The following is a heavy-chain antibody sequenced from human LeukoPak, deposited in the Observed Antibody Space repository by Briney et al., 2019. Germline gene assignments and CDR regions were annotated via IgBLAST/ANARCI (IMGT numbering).Heavy chain of an antibody. D-gene: IGHD3-3*01. Sequence: GGSLRLSCAASGFTFSSYTMSWVRQAPGKGLEWVSGVSGSGGNIHYADSVKGRFTISRDNSKNTLYLQMNSLRAEDTAVYYCAKGGGDYDFWSGYGSGVLDYWGQGTLVTVSS. CDR2: VSGSGGNI. V-gene: IGHV3-23*01. J-gene: IGHJ4*02. CDR3: AKGGGDYDFWSGYGSGVLDY. CDR1: GFTFSSYT.